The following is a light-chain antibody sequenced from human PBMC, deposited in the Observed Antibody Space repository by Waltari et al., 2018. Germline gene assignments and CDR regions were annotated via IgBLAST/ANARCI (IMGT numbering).Light chain of an antibody. J-gene: IGKJ3*01. CDR3: QHRSNWPPLFA. CDR1: QSINGY. V-gene: IGKV3-11*01. Sequence: EIVLTQSPATLSLSPGERATLSCRASQSINGYLAWYQQKPGQAPRLLIYDTSNRATGSPARFSGTGSGTDFTLSISSLEPEDFAVYFCQHRSNWPPLFAFGPGTKVDMK. CDR2: DTS.